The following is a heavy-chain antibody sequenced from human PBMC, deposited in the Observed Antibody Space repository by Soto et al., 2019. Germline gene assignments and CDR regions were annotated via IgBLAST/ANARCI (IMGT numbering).Heavy chain of an antibody. CDR2: ISGSGRTT. CDR1: GFTFGSYA. Sequence: EVQLLESGGGLVQPGGSLRLSCAASGFTFGSYAMNWLRQAPGRGLECVSFISGSGRTTYYADSVKGRFTVSRDNSKNTRYLQTNSLRAEDTALYYCAKFRGPSYSYYSMDVWGKGTTVTVSS. D-gene: IGHD3-16*01. V-gene: IGHV3-23*01. CDR3: AKFRGPSYSYYSMDV. J-gene: IGHJ6*03.